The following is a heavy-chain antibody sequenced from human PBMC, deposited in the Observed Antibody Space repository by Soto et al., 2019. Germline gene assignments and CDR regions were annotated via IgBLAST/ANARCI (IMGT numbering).Heavy chain of an antibody. J-gene: IGHJ6*03. CDR1: GGSISSHY. D-gene: IGHD3-3*01. Sequence: SETLSLTCTVSGGSISSHYWSWIRQPPGKGLEWIGYIYYSGSTNYNPSLKSRVTISVDTSKNQFSLKLSSVTAADTAVYYCARVVEWLSYYYYMDVWGKGTTVTV. CDR3: ARVVEWLSYYYYMDV. CDR2: IYYSGST. V-gene: IGHV4-59*11.